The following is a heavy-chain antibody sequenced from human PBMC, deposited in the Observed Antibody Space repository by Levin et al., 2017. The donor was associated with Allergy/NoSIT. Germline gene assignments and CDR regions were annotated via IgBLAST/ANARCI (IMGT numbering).Heavy chain of an antibody. Sequence: GESLKISCAASGFTFSSYWMHWVRQAPGKGLVWVSRINSDGSSTSYADSVKGRFTISRDNAKNTLYLQMNSLRAEDTAVYYCARVKAVAGTDNDAFDIWGQGTMVTVSS. CDR1: GFTFSSYW. J-gene: IGHJ3*02. CDR2: INSDGSST. V-gene: IGHV3-74*01. CDR3: ARVKAVAGTDNDAFDI. D-gene: IGHD6-19*01.